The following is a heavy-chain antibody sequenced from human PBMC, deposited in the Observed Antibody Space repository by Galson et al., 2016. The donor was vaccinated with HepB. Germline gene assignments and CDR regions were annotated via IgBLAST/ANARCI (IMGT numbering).Heavy chain of an antibody. D-gene: IGHD2-2*01. CDR3: VRERSTWFDS. CDR1: GFIFSDSY. CDR2: ISTRGATI. Sequence: SLRLSCAASGFIFSDSYMAWMRQAPGKGLEWVSDISTRGATISYADSVKGRFTISRDNANNSLYPHMTSLTAEDTAVYFCVRERSTWFDSWGLGTLVTVSS. J-gene: IGHJ5*01. V-gene: IGHV3-11*01.